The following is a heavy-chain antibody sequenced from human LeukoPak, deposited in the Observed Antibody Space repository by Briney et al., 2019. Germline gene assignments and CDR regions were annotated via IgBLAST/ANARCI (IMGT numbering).Heavy chain of an antibody. J-gene: IGHJ4*02. V-gene: IGHV1-18*01. CDR3: ARERPGGSLDY. CDR2: ISAYNGNT. Sequence: GASVKVSCKASGYTFTSYGISWVRQAPGQGLEWMGWISAYNGNTNYAQKFQGRVTMTRDMSTSTVYMELSSLRSEDTAVYYCARERPGGSLDYWGQGTLVTVSS. CDR1: GYTFTSYG. D-gene: IGHD3-16*01.